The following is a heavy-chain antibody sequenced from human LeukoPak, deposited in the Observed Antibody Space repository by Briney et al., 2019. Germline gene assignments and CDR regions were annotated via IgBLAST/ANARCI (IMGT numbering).Heavy chain of an antibody. CDR2: ISSGGSTI. V-gene: IGHV3-48*03. CDR1: GFTFSSYE. J-gene: IGHJ3*02. D-gene: IGHD6-19*01. Sequence: GGSLRLSCAASGFTFSSYEMNWVRQAPGKGLEWVSYISSGGSTIYYADSVKGRFTISRDNAKNSLYLQMNSLRAEDTAVYYCARVGGWYRSFDIWGQGTMVTVSS. CDR3: ARVGGWYRSFDI.